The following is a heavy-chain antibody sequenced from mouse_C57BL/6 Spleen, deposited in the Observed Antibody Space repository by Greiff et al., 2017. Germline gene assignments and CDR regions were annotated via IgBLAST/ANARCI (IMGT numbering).Heavy chain of an antibody. V-gene: IGHV5-6*01. J-gene: IGHJ2*01. CDR3: ARHRDGPFDY. Sequence: EVKVVESGGDLVKPGGSLKLSCAASGFTFSSYGMSWVRQTPDKRLEWVATISSGGSYTYYPDSVKGRFTISRDNAKNTLYLQMSSLKSEDTAMYYCARHRDGPFDYWGQGTTLTVSS. CDR1: GFTFSSYG. D-gene: IGHD2-3*01. CDR2: ISSGGSYT.